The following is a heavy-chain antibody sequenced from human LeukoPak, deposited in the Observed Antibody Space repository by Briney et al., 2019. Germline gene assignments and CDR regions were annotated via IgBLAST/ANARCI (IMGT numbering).Heavy chain of an antibody. D-gene: IGHD3-22*01. CDR3: ARGSSGYSTQNWFDP. CDR1: GYTFTSYG. V-gene: IGHV1-18*01. Sequence: ASVKVSCKASGYTFTSYGISWVRQAPGRGLECMGWISAYNGNTNYAQKLQGRVTMTTDTSTSTAYMELRSLRSDDTAVYYCARGSSGYSTQNWFDPWGQGTLVTVSS. CDR2: ISAYNGNT. J-gene: IGHJ5*02.